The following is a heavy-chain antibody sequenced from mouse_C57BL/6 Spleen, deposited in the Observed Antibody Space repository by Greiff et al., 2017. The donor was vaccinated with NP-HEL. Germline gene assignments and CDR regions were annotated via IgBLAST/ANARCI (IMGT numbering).Heavy chain of an antibody. Sequence: VQLQQSGAELMKPGASVKLSCKATGYTFTGYWIEWVKQRPGHGLEWIGEILPGSGSTNYNEKFKGKATFTADTSSNTAYMQLSSLTTEDSDIYYCSSWYYGSSGAYWGQGTLVTVSA. D-gene: IGHD1-1*01. CDR3: SSWYYGSSGAY. V-gene: IGHV1-9*01. J-gene: IGHJ3*01. CDR1: GYTFTGYW. CDR2: ILPGSGST.